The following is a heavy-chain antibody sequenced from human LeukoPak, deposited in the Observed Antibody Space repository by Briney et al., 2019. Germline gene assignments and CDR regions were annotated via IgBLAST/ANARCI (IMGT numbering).Heavy chain of an antibody. Sequence: AASVTVSFKASGYTFTAYYLHWVRQAPGQGLEWMGWINANHGDTSYAQQFQGRVTMTRDTSISTAYMEQSRLRSDDAAVYYLARHRDFDSTGYDYPLFDYWGQGTLVTVSS. D-gene: IGHD3-22*01. CDR3: ARHRDFDSTGYDYPLFDY. CDR2: INANHGDT. J-gene: IGHJ4*02. V-gene: IGHV1-2*02. CDR1: GYTFTAYY.